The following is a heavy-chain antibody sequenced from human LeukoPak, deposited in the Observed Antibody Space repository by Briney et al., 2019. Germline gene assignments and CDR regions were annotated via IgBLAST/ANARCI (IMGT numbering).Heavy chain of an antibody. CDR1: GFTFSSYE. Sequence: GGSLRLSCAASGFTFSSYEMNWVRQAPGKGLEWVSYISSSGSTIYYADSVKGRFTISRDNAKNSLYLQMNSLRAEDTAVYYCGSTGNNRIDYWGQGTLVTVSS. J-gene: IGHJ4*02. V-gene: IGHV3-48*03. CDR3: GSTGNNRIDY. CDR2: ISSSGSTI. D-gene: IGHD2/OR15-2a*01.